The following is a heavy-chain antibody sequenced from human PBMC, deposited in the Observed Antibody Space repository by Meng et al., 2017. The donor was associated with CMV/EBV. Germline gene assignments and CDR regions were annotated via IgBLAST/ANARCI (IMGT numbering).Heavy chain of an antibody. Sequence: LSLTCAASGFTFSDYYMSWIRQAPGKGLEWVSYISSSGSTIYYADSVKGRFTISRNNAKNSLYLQMNSLRAEDTAVYYCARGRRGYSGYDFYDYWGQGTLVTVSS. CDR1: GFTFSDYY. J-gene: IGHJ4*02. CDR3: ARGRRGYSGYDFYDY. CDR2: ISSSGSTI. D-gene: IGHD5-12*01. V-gene: IGHV3-11*01.